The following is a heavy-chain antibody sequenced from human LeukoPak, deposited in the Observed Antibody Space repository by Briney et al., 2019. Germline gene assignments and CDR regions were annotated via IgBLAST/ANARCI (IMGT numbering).Heavy chain of an antibody. CDR3: ARRAGGSSWYFDY. CDR2: INPNSGGT. CDR1: GYTFTTFD. J-gene: IGHJ4*02. Sequence: ASVKVSCKASGYTFTTFDINWVRQATGQGLEWMGWINPNSGGTNYAQKFQGRVTMTRDTSISTAYMELSRLRSDDTSVYYCARRAGGSSWYFDYWGQGTLVTVSS. V-gene: IGHV1-2*02. D-gene: IGHD6-13*01.